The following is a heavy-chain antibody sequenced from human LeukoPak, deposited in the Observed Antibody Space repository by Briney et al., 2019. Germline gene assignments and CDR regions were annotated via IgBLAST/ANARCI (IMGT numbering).Heavy chain of an antibody. CDR2: IDHGGGI. CDR3: ARDSGNWNIDY. V-gene: IGHV4-38-2*02. CDR1: GFSVSTIHYY. Sequence: SETPSLTCAVSGFSVSTIHYYWGWVRQSPGKGLEWIASIDHGGGIHCIPSLQSRLTISRDTSNNHFSLRLSSVTAADTAVYYCARDSGNWNIDYWGRGILVTVSS. D-gene: IGHD1/OR15-1a*01. J-gene: IGHJ4*02.